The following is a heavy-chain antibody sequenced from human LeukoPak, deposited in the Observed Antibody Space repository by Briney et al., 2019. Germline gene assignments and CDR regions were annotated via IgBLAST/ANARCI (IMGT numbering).Heavy chain of an antibody. Sequence: SETLSLTCTVSGDSITSYSWSWIRQPPGKGLEWIGYIYYTGSTHFNPSLKSRVTISVDMSKNQFSLKLSSVTAADTAVYYCARHWGYYGSGSYYFDYWGQGTLVTVSS. CDR1: GDSITSYS. V-gene: IGHV4-59*08. CDR2: IYYTGST. D-gene: IGHD3-10*01. J-gene: IGHJ4*02. CDR3: ARHWGYYGSGSYYFDY.